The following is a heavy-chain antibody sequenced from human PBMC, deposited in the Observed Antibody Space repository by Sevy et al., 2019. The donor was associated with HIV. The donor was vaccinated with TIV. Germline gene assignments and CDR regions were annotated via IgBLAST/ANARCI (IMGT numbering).Heavy chain of an antibody. D-gene: IGHD3-3*01. J-gene: IGHJ4*02. V-gene: IGHV3-15*01. CDR1: GFTFSNAW. CDR2: IKSKTDGGTT. Sequence: GGSLRLSCAASGFTFSNAWMSWVRQAPGKGLEWVGRIKSKTDGGTTDYAAPVKGRFTISRDDSKNTLYLQMNSLETEDTAVYYCIANYDFWSGYYPPDYWGQGTLVTVSS. CDR3: IANYDFWSGYYPPDY.